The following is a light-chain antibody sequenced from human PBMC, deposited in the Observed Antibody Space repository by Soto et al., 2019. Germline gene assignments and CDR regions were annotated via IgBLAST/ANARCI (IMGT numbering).Light chain of an antibody. CDR3: QQYNNWPSIT. V-gene: IGKV3-15*01. CDR1: QSVGSN. Sequence: EIVMTHSPATLSVSPGERATLSCRASQSVGSNLAWYQQKPGQAPRLLIYGTSTRATGIPARFSGSGSGTEFTLTISSLQSEDFAVYYCQQYNNWPSITFGQGTRLEIK. CDR2: GTS. J-gene: IGKJ5*01.